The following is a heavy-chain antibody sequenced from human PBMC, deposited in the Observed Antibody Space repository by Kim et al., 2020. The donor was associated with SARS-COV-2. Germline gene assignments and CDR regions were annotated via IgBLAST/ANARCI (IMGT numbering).Heavy chain of an antibody. CDR1: GGSISSYY. J-gene: IGHJ4*02. CDR2: IYYSGST. D-gene: IGHD5-12*01. V-gene: IGHV4-59*01. Sequence: SETLSLTCTVSGGSISSYYWSWIRQPPGKGLEWIGYIYYSGSTNYNPSLKSRVTISVDTSKNQFSLKLSSVTAADTAVYYCARGPRYSGYDSHQIFDYWGQGTLVTVSS. CDR3: ARGPRYSGYDSHQIFDY.